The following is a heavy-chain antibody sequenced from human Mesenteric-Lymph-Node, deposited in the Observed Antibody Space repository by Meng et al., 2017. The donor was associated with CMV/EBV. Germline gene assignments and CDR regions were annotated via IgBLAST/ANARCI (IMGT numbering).Heavy chain of an antibody. CDR2: INHSGST. D-gene: IGHD5-12*01. J-gene: IGHJ6*02. CDR1: GASVSSISYF. CDR3: ARGLRGYSGYSRYGMDV. Sequence: SETLSLTCTVSGASVSSISYFWGWIRQPPGKGLEWIGEINHSGSTNYNPSLKSRVTISVDTSKNQFSLKLSSVTAADTAVYYCARGLRGYSGYSRYGMDVRGQGTTVTVSS. V-gene: IGHV4-39*07.